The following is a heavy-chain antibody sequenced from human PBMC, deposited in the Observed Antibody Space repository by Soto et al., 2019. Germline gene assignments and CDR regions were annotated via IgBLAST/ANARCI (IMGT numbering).Heavy chain of an antibody. Sequence: PSETLSLTCTVSGFSISSGGYYWSWIRQHPGKSLEWIGSISYSGITYYNPSLQSRVTISVDTSKTHFSLKMSSVTAADTAVYHCARRADTGEYSRVFDIWGQGTMVT. D-gene: IGHD2-8*02. CDR3: ARRADTGEYSRVFDI. V-gene: IGHV4-39*02. CDR1: GFSISSGGYY. CDR2: ISYSGIT. J-gene: IGHJ3*02.